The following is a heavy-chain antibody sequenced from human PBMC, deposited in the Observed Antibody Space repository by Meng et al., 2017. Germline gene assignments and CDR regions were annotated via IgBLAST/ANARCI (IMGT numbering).Heavy chain of an antibody. CDR1: GYSISSGYY. V-gene: IGHV4-38-2*02. CDR2: IYTSGST. CDR3: ARGFSVGYDSSGYHYVPPYFDY. Sequence: GSLRLSCTVSGYSISSGYYWGWIRQPPGKGLEWIGRIYTSGSTNYNPSLKSRVTMSVDTSKNQFSLKLSSVTAADTAVYYCARGFSVGYDSSGYHYVPPYFDYWGQGTLVTVSS. J-gene: IGHJ4*02. D-gene: IGHD3-22*01.